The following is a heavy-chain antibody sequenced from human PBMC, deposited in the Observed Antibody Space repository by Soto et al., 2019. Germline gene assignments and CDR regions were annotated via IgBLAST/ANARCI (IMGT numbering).Heavy chain of an antibody. CDR2: NSPGGDST. J-gene: IGHJ4*02. V-gene: IGHV1-46*01. Sequence: GASVKVSCKASGFTFSNYYMHWVRQAPEQGLEWMGINSPGGDSTTYAQRFQGRLTMTRDTSTSTVYMDLSSLTSEDTAVYYCARAHSEQYFDFWGQGTLVTVSS. CDR3: ARAHSEQYFDF. CDR1: GFTFSNYY. D-gene: IGHD6-13*01.